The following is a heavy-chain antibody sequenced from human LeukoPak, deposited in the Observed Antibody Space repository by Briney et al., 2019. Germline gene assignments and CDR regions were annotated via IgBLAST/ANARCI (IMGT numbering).Heavy chain of an antibody. D-gene: IGHD2-15*01. J-gene: IGHJ3*02. V-gene: IGHV4-4*02. Sequence: SGTLSLTCAVSGGSISSSNWWSWVRQPPGEGLGWIGEIYHSGSTNYNPSLKSRVTISVDKSKNQFSLKLSSVTAADTAVYYCARHAVVAATSNAFDIWGQGTMVTVSS. CDR2: IYHSGST. CDR1: GGSISSSNW. CDR3: ARHAVVAATSNAFDI.